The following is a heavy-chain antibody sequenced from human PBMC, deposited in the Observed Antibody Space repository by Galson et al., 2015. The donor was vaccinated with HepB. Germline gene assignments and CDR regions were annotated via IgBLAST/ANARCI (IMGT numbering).Heavy chain of an antibody. V-gene: IGHV3-23*01. D-gene: IGHD3-22*01. Sequence: SLRLSCAASGSTFSTYAMSWVRQAPGKGLEWVSGISGSGGSTHYEESVKGRFTISRDNSKNTLYLQMTSLRAEDTAVYYCANCFSGGYYDVYYGMDVWGQGTTVTVSS. CDR2: ISGSGGST. J-gene: IGHJ6*02. CDR1: GSTFSTYA. CDR3: ANCFSGGYYDVYYGMDV.